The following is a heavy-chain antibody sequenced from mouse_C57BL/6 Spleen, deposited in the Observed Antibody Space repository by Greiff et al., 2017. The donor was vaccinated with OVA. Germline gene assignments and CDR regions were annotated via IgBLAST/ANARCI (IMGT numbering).Heavy chain of an antibody. V-gene: IGHV1-69*01. CDR2: IDPSDSYT. J-gene: IGHJ4*01. CDR3: ARPYYKEDYAMDY. Sequence: QVQLQQPGAELVMPGASVKLSCKASGYTFTSYWMHWVKQRPGQGLEWIGEIDPSDSYTNYNQKFKGKSTLTVDKSSSTAYMQLSSLTSEDSAVYYCARPYYKEDYAMDYWGQGTSVTVSS. D-gene: IGHD2-12*01. CDR1: GYTFTSYW.